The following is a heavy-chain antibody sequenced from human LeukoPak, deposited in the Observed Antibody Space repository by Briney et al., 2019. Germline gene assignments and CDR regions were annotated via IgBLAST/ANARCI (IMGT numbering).Heavy chain of an antibody. Sequence: LSLTCTVSGGSFSSSDYYWGWIRQPPGKGLEWVSYISSSGSTIYYADSVKGRFTISRDNAKNSLYLQMNSLRAEDTAVYYCARAERGITMIVDYMDVRGKGTTVTVSS. J-gene: IGHJ6*03. D-gene: IGHD3-22*01. CDR2: ISSSGSTI. V-gene: IGHV3-11*04. CDR1: GGSFSSSDYY. CDR3: ARAERGITMIVDYMDV.